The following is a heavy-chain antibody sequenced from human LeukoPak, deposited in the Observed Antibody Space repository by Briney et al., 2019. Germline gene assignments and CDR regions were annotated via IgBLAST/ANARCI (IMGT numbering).Heavy chain of an antibody. CDR1: GFIFSSSA. D-gene: IGHD3-3*01. V-gene: IGHV3-23*01. CDR2: ISGSGGST. J-gene: IGHJ6*02. CDR3: AKELPSPFQYYDFWSGYHYYGMDV. Sequence: PGGSLRLSCAPSGFIFSSSAMSWVRQAPGKGLEWVSAISGSGGSTYYADSVKGRFTISRDNSKNTLYLQMNSLRAEDTAVYYCAKELPSPFQYYDFWSGYHYYGMDVWGQGTTVTVSS.